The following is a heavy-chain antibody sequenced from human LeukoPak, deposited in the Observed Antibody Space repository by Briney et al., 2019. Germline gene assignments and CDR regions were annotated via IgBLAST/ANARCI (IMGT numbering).Heavy chain of an antibody. J-gene: IGHJ4*02. CDR2: INPNSGGT. CDR3: ARLGAEDY. D-gene: IGHD3-16*01. CDR1: GYTLSGYY. Sequence: DSVKVSCKVSGYTLSGYYIHWVRQAPGQGLEWMGWINPNSGGTKNAQKFQGRVTMTRDTSISTAYMELTSLRSDDTAVYYCARLGAEDYWGQGTLVTVSS. V-gene: IGHV1-2*02.